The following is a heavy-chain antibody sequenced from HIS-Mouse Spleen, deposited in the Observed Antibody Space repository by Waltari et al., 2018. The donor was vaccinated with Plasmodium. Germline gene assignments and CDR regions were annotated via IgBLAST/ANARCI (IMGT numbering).Heavy chain of an antibody. J-gene: IGHJ4*02. V-gene: IGHV4-34*01. CDR3: ASSGSGSYYY. CDR1: GVSFSGYY. D-gene: IGHD3-10*01. Sequence: QVQLQQWGAGLLQPSETLSLTCAVYGVSFSGYYWSWIRQPPGKGLEWIGEINHSGSTNYNPSLKSRVTISVDTSKNQFSLKLSSVTAADTTVYYCASSGSGSYYYWGQGTLVTVSS. CDR2: INHSGST.